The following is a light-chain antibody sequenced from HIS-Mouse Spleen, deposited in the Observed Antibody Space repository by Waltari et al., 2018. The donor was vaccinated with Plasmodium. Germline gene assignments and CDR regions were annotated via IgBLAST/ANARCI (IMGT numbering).Light chain of an antibody. J-gene: IGLJ1*01. Sequence: QSALTQPASVSGSPGQSITISCTGTSSDVWSYNLVSWYQQHPGKAPKLMIYEGSKRLSGVSKRFSGSKSRNTASLTISGLQAEDDADHYCCSYAGSSTYVFGTGTKVTVL. CDR1: SSDVWSYNL. CDR2: EGS. V-gene: IGLV2-23*01. CDR3: CSYAGSSTYV.